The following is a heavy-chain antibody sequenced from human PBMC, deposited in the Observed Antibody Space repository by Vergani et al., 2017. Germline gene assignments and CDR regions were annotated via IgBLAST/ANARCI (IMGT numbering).Heavy chain of an antibody. CDR3: ATIGYRRWGYYFGY. Sequence: QGQLQESGPGLVKPPGTLSLTCAVPGDSISSNNCWTWVRQPPGKGLEWIGEICHTEDTKYSPSLKSRVTVSVDEPRNLFSLRLTSVTAADTAVYYCATIGYRRWGYYFGYWGQGILVTVSS. CDR1: GDSISSNNC. J-gene: IGHJ4*02. V-gene: IGHV4-4*03. D-gene: IGHD2-2*02. CDR2: ICHTEDT.